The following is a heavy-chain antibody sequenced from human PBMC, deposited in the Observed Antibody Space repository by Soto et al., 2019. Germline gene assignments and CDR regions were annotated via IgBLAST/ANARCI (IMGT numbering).Heavy chain of an antibody. CDR1: GFTFSSYG. CDR3: AKATYYYDCSALYFDY. V-gene: IGHV3-30*18. CDR2: ISYDGSNK. Sequence: QVQLVESGGGVVQPGRSLRLSCAASGFTFSSYGMHWVRQAPDKGLQWVAVISYDGSNKYYADSVKGRFTISRDNSKNSLYLQMNSLRAEDTAVYYCAKATYYYDCSALYFDYWGQGTLVTVSS. J-gene: IGHJ4*02. D-gene: IGHD3-22*01.